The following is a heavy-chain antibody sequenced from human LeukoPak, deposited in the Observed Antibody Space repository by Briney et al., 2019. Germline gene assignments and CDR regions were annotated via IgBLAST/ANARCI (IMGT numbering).Heavy chain of an antibody. CDR3: ARAGIAAPASWFDP. J-gene: IGHJ5*02. D-gene: IGHD6-6*01. CDR1: GGSISSYY. V-gene: IGHV4-59*01. CDR2: IYYSGST. Sequence: SETLSLTCTVSGGSISSYYWSWIRQPPGKGLEWIGYIYYSGSTNYNPSLKSRVTISVDTSKNQFSLKLSSVTVADTAVYYCARAGIAAPASWFDPWGQGTLVTVSS.